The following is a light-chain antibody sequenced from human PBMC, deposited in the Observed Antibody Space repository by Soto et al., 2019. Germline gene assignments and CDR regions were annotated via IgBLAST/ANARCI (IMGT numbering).Light chain of an antibody. CDR2: YDT. V-gene: IGLV3-21*04. CDR3: QVWDATSDHVV. J-gene: IGLJ2*01. CDR1: NIGGKS. Sequence: SYELTQPPSVSVAPGMTAKITCGGNNIGGKSVHWYQQKPGQAPALVMYYDTDRPSGIPERFSGSNPGNTATLTISRVEAGDEADFYCQVWDATSDHVVFGGGTKVTVL.